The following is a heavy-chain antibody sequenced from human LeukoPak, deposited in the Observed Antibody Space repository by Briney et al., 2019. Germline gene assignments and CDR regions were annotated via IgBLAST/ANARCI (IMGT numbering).Heavy chain of an antibody. Sequence: SETLSLTCTVSGGSISSSSYYWGWIRQPPGKGLEWIGSIYYSGSTYYNPSLKSRVTISVDTSKNQFSLKLSSVTAADTAVYYCARDHGYGDYVWGQGTLVTVSS. CDR3: ARDHGYGDYV. J-gene: IGHJ4*02. D-gene: IGHD4-17*01. CDR1: GGSISSSSYY. CDR2: IYYSGST. V-gene: IGHV4-39*07.